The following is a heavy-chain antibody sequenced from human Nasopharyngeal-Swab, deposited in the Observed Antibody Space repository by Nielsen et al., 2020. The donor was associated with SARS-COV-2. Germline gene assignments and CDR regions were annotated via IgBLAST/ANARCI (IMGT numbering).Heavy chain of an antibody. D-gene: IGHD2-2*01. J-gene: IGHJ5*02. Sequence: PETLSLTCAVYGASFSGYYWTWIRQPPGKGLEWIGEINHSGFTNYNPSLKSRVTISLDTSKNQFSLKLSSVTAADTAMFYCARGPMRGWFDPWGQGTLVTVSS. CDR2: INHSGFT. CDR3: ARGPMRGWFDP. V-gene: IGHV4-34*01. CDR1: GASFSGYY.